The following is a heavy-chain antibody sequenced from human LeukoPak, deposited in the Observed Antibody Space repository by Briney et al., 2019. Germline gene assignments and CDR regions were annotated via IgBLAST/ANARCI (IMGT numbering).Heavy chain of an antibody. CDR2: IYTSAST. CDR1: GGSISNYY. CDR3: ARGRYCSATICSGGDAFDI. V-gene: IGHV4-4*07. Sequence: PSETLSLTCSVSGGSISNYYWSWIRQPAGKGLEWIGRIYTSASTNYNPSLKSRVTLSVDASKNQFSLRLSSLTAADTAVYYCARGRYCSATICSGGDAFDICGQGTVVTVSS. J-gene: IGHJ3*02. D-gene: IGHD5-24*01.